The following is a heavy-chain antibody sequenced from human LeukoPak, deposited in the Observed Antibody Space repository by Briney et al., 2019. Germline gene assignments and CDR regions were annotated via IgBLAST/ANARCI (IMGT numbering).Heavy chain of an antibody. CDR1: GFTFSSYA. D-gene: IGHD1-26*01. CDR2: ISGSGGSL. V-gene: IGHV3-23*01. Sequence: PGGSLRLSCAASGFTFSSYAMSWVRQAPGKGLEWISAISGSGGSLYYADSVKGRFTISRDNSKNTLYLQMNSLRAEDTAVYYCARGGSYLSAFDIWGQGTMVTVSS. J-gene: IGHJ3*02. CDR3: ARGGSYLSAFDI.